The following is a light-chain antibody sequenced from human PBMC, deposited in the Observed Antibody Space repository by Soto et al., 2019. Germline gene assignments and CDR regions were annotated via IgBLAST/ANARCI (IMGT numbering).Light chain of an antibody. CDR3: SSYAGYNTVV. J-gene: IGLJ3*02. CDR2: VVS. CDR1: SSDVGGSNF. Sequence: QSALTQPPSASVSPGQSVTISCTGTSSDVGGSNFVSWYQQHPGKAPKLMIYVVSKRPSGVPDRFSGSKSGNTASLTVSGLQSEDEADYYCSSYAGYNTVVFGGGTKLTVL. V-gene: IGLV2-8*01.